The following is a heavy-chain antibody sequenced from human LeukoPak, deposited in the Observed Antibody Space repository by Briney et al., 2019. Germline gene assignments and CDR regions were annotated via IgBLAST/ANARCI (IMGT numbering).Heavy chain of an antibody. V-gene: IGHV4-34*01. CDR3: ARLRGSSLSRGVYFDY. CDR1: GGSFSGCY. D-gene: IGHD6-6*01. CDR2: INHSGST. Sequence: SETLSLTCAVYGGSFSGCYWSWIRQPPGKGLEWIGEINHSGSTNYNPSLKSRVTISVDTSKNQFSLKLSSVTAADTAVYYCARLRGSSLSRGVYFDYWGQGTLVTVSS. J-gene: IGHJ4*02.